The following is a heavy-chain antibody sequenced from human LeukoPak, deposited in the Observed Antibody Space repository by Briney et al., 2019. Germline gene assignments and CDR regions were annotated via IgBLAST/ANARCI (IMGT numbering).Heavy chain of an antibody. CDR1: GGSISSSSYF. CDR2: IYYSGNT. J-gene: IGHJ4*02. Sequence: SETLSLTCTVSGGSISSSSYFWGWLRQPPGKGLDWIGGIYYSGNTYYNPSLKSRVTISVDTSKNQFSLRLNSVTAADTAVYYCARLSARSFSYYFDYWGQGTLVTVSS. V-gene: IGHV4-39*01. D-gene: IGHD2-15*01. CDR3: ARLSARSFSYYFDY.